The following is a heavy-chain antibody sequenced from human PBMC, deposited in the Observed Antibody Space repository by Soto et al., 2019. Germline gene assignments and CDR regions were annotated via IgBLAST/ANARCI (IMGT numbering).Heavy chain of an antibody. J-gene: IGHJ4*02. CDR2: IKEDGSEK. CDR3: SRDVVVGAKALNY. Sequence: GPLSLSCAASGFTFSNYWMTWVRQAPGKGLEWVANIKEDGSEKHYVDSVRGRFTISRDNAKNSLYLQMNSLRVEDTAVYFCSRDVVVGAKALNYWGQGALVTVSS. CDR1: GFTFSNYW. D-gene: IGHD2-15*01. V-gene: IGHV3-7*01.